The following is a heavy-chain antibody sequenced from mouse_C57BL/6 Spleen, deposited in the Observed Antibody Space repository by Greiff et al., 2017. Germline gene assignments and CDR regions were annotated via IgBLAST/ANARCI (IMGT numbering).Heavy chain of an antibody. CDR3: ARGNWAYYFDY. J-gene: IGHJ2*01. CDR1: GYSITSGYD. Sequence: EVQLQESGPGMVKPSQSLSLTCTVTGYSITSGYDWHWIRHFPGNKLEWMGYISYSGSTNYNPSLKSRISITHDTSKNHFFLKLNSVTTEDTATYYCARGNWAYYFDYWGQGTTLTVSS. D-gene: IGHD4-1*01. V-gene: IGHV3-1*01. CDR2: ISYSGST.